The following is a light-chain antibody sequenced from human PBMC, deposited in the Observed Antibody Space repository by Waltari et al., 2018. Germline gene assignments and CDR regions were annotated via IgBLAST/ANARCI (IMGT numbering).Light chain of an antibody. CDR2: DVG. J-gene: IGLJ1*01. Sequence: QSALTQPASVSGSPGQSITLSCTGTSSDVGGYNYVSWYQHHPGRAPKLMIYDVGKRPSGVSNRFSASKSGNTASLTISGLQAGDEADYYCSSYTSSSTFGVFGTGTKVTVL. CDR3: SSYTSSSTFGV. CDR1: SSDVGGYNY. V-gene: IGLV2-14*03.